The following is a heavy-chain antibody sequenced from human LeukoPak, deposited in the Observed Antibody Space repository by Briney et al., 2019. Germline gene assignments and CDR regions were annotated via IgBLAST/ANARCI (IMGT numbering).Heavy chain of an antibody. J-gene: IGHJ5*02. Sequence: SETLSLTCTVSGGSISSYYWSWIRQPPGKGLEWIGEINHSESTNYNPSLKSRVTISVDTSKNQFSLKLTSVTAADTAVYYCARVLAAAGNNWFDPWGQGTLVTVSS. CDR1: GGSISSYY. V-gene: IGHV4-34*01. CDR2: INHSEST. D-gene: IGHD6-13*01. CDR3: ARVLAAAGNNWFDP.